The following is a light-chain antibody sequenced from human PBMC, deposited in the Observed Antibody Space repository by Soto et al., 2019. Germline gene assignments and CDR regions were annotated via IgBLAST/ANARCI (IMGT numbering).Light chain of an antibody. Sequence: DIQMTQSPSSLSASVGDRVTITCQASQDISNYLNWYQQKPGKAPKLLIYDASNLETGVPSRFSGSGSGTDFTFTISSLQHEDIATYYCQQYDNLPTYTFGQGTKLEIK. CDR2: DAS. CDR3: QQYDNLPTYT. V-gene: IGKV1-33*01. J-gene: IGKJ2*01. CDR1: QDISNY.